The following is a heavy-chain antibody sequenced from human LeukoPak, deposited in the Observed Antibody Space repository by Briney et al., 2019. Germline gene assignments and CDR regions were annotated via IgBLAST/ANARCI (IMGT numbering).Heavy chain of an antibody. CDR2: INPNSGGT. Sequence: ASVKVSCKASGYTFTSYYMHWVRQAPGQGLEWMGWINPNSGGTNYAQKFQGRVTMTRDTSISTAYMELSRLRSDDTAVYYCARDRGGNVWIFDYWGQGTLVTVSS. J-gene: IGHJ4*02. D-gene: IGHD4-23*01. CDR1: GYTFTSYY. CDR3: ARDRGGNVWIFDY. V-gene: IGHV1-2*02.